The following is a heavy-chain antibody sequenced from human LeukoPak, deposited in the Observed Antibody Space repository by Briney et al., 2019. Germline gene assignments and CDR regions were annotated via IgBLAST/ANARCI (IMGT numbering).Heavy chain of an antibody. CDR1: GFSFNDYS. D-gene: IGHD6-19*01. CDR2: IGSSGGTYI. CDR3: ARDLWLQPGFDY. V-gene: IGHV3-21*01. Sequence: GGSLRLSCAASGFSFNDYSMNWVRQAPGKGLEWVSSIGSSGGTYIYYGASVKGRFIISRDNAKNAVYLQMNSLRAEDTAVYYCARDLWLQPGFDYWGQGTLVTVSS. J-gene: IGHJ4*02.